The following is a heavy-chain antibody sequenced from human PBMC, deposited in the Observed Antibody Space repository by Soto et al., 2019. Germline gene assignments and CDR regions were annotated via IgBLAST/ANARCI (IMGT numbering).Heavy chain of an antibody. CDR3: ASHSSSSLYYYYGMDV. CDR1: GGSFSGYY. Sequence: KASETLSLTCAVYGGSFSGYYWSWIRQPPGKGLEWIGEINHSGSTNYNPSLKSRVTISVDTSKNQFSLKLSSVTAADTAVYYCASHSSSSLYYYYGMDVWGQGTTVTVSS. CDR2: INHSGST. J-gene: IGHJ6*02. D-gene: IGHD6-6*01. V-gene: IGHV4-34*01.